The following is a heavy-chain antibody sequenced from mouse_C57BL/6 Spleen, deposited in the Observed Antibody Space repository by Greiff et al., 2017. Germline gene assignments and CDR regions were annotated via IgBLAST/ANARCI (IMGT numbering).Heavy chain of an antibody. CDR3: ARSEGNYYFDY. J-gene: IGHJ2*01. Sequence: VQLQQPGTELVKPGASVKLSCKASGYTFTSYWMHWVKQRPGQGLEWIGEIDPSDSYTNYNQKFKGKATLTVDTSSSTAYMQLSSLTSEDSAVYYCARSEGNYYFDYWGQGTTLTVSS. CDR1: GYTFTSYW. V-gene: IGHV1-69*02. D-gene: IGHD2-1*01. CDR2: IDPSDSYT.